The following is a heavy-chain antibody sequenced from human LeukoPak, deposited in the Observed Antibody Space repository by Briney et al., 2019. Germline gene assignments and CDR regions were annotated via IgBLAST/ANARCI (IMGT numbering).Heavy chain of an antibody. D-gene: IGHD4-23*01. V-gene: IGHV4-59*08. CDR1: GGSISSYY. CDR3: ARHYCGRSISYFDL. CDR2: IYYSGST. Sequence: SETLSLTCTVSGGSISSYYRSGMRRPPGKGLEWIGCIYYSGSTSYDPSLKSRVTISGDTSKNQFSLKLSSVTAADTAVYYCARHYCGRSISYFDLWGRGTLVTVSS. J-gene: IGHJ2*01.